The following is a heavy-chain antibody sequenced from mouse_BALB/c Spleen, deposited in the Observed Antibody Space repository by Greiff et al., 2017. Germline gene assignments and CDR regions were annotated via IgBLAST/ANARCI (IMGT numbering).Heavy chain of an antibody. CDR1: GYSITSGYY. D-gene: IGHD1-2*01. CDR3: ATTATGGDWYFDV. J-gene: IGHJ1*01. Sequence: ESGPGLVKPSQSLSLTCSVTGYSITSGYYWNWIRQFPGNKLEWMGYISYDGSNNYNPSLKNRISITRDTSKNQFFLKLNSVTTEDTATYYCATTATGGDWYFDVWGAGTTVTVSS. CDR2: ISYDGSN. V-gene: IGHV3-6*02.